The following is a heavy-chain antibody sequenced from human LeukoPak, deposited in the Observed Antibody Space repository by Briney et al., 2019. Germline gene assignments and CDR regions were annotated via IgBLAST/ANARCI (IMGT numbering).Heavy chain of an antibody. CDR1: GFTFSDYY. CDR2: ISGSGSTI. J-gene: IGHJ5*02. CDR3: ARDGGYCSTSDCPRWFDP. D-gene: IGHD2-2*03. Sequence: GGSLRLSCAASGFTFSDYYMNWIRQAPGKGLEWVSYISGSGSTIYYADSVKGRFTISRDNAKNSLFLQMNSLRAEDTAVYYCARDGGYCSTSDCPRWFDPWGQGTLVTVSS. V-gene: IGHV3-11*01.